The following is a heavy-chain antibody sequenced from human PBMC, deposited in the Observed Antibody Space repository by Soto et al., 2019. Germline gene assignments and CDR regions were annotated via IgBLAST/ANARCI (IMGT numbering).Heavy chain of an antibody. D-gene: IGHD6-19*01. CDR1: GFSFSGYA. Sequence: EVQLVESGGGLVQPGGSLKLSCAASGFSFSGYAMHWVRQASGKGLEWIGRIRSKANNYATAYTASVRGRFTISRDDLKNMAYLEMNDLKTEDTAVYFCTSPRIAVAGMFWYFDLWGRGTLVTVSS. J-gene: IGHJ2*01. CDR3: TSPRIAVAGMFWYFDL. CDR2: IRSKANNYAT. V-gene: IGHV3-73*01.